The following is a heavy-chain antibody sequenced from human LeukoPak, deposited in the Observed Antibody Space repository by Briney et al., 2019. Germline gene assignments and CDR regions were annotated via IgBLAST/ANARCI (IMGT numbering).Heavy chain of an antibody. CDR3: ARGVFYDSSGSLDY. CDR1: SDSISSYY. Sequence: SETLSLTCTVSSDSISSYYWSWIRQSPEKGLDWIGYFYYSGSTNYNPSLKSRVTISVDTSKNQFSLKLSSVTAADTAVYYCARGVFYDSSGSLDYWGQGTLVTVSS. J-gene: IGHJ4*02. D-gene: IGHD3-22*01. V-gene: IGHV4-59*01. CDR2: FYYSGST.